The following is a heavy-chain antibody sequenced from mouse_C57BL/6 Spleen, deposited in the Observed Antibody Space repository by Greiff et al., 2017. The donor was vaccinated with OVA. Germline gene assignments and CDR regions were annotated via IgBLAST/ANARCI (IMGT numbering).Heavy chain of an antibody. V-gene: IGHV2-6*01. CDR1: GFSLTSYG. CDR2: IWGVGST. J-gene: IGHJ3*01. D-gene: IGHD3-2*02. CDR3: ASEDSSGGFAY. Sequence: VKLMESGPGLVAPSQSLSITCTVSGFSLTSYGVDWVRQSPGKGLEWLGVIWGVGSTNYNSALKSRLSISKDNSKSQVCLKMNSLQTDDTAMYYCASEDSSGGFAYWGQGTLVTVSA.